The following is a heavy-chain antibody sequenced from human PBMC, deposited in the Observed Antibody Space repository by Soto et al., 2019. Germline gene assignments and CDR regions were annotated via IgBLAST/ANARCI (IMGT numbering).Heavy chain of an antibody. Sequence: SETLSLTCTVSGDSISTYDYYWSWFRQPPGEGLQWIGYIYYSGTTYYNPSLKSRVTLSMDTSKDQFSLRLSSVTAADTAVYYCARGIGVFDSWGQGTLVTVSS. CDR3: ARGIGVFDS. CDR2: IYYSGTT. V-gene: IGHV4-30-4*01. J-gene: IGHJ4*02. CDR1: GDSISTYDYY. D-gene: IGHD3-10*01.